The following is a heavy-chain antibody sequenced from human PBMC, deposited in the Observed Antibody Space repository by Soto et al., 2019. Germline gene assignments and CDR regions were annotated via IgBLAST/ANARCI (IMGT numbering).Heavy chain of an antibody. CDR3: TTTTRSSGWRVGMDV. V-gene: IGHV3-15*01. CDR1: GFTFSNAW. J-gene: IGHJ6*02. Sequence: GGSLRLSCAASGFTFSNAWMSWVRQAPGKGLEWVGRIKSKTDGGTTDYAAPVKGRFTISRDDSKNTLYLQMNSLKTEDTAVYYCTTTTRSSGWRVGMDVWGQGTTVTVSS. D-gene: IGHD6-19*01. CDR2: IKSKTDGGTT.